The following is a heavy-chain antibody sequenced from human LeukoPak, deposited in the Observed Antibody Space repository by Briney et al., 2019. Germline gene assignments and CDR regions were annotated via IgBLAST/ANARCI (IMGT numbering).Heavy chain of an antibody. CDR3: GVVTLSYFDY. V-gene: IGHV4-39*07. CDR2: IYYSGST. CDR1: GGSISSGSYY. D-gene: IGHD3-3*01. Sequence: ASQTLSLTCTVSGGSISSGSYYWGWIRQPPGKGLEWIGSIYYSGSTYYNPSLKSRVTISVDTSKNQFSLKLSSVTAADTAVYYCGVVTLSYFDYWGQGTLVTVSS. J-gene: IGHJ4*02.